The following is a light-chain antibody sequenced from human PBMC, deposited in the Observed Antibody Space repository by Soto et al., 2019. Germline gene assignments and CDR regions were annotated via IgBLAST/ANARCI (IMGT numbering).Light chain of an antibody. CDR1: QGISSY. V-gene: IGKV1D-16*01. Sequence: DVPLTKYPNSLSASVGDSVPITCRASQGISSYLAWYQQKPGKAPRLLIYAASTLQSGVPSRFSGSRSETEFTLTIRSLQPDDFATYYCQQYNSFPWTFGLGTKVDIK. CDR3: QQYNSFPWT. CDR2: AAS. J-gene: IGKJ1*01.